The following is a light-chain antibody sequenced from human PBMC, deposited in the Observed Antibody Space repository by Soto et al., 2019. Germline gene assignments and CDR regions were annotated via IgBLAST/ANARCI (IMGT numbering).Light chain of an antibody. CDR1: SSDVGSYNL. J-gene: IGLJ2*01. CDR3: SSDTSSSVV. Sequence: QSALTQPPSVSGSPGQSVTISCTGTSSDVGSYNLVSWYQQPPGTAPKLMIYEVSNRPSGVPDRFSGSKSGNTASLTIAGLQDEDEAYYSCSSDTSSSVVFGGGTKVTVL. CDR2: EVS. V-gene: IGLV2-18*02.